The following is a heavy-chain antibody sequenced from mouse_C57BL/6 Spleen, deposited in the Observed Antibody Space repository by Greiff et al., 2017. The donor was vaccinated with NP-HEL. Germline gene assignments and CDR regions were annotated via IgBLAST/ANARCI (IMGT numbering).Heavy chain of an antibody. CDR3: ARHRYDYDSWFAY. Sequence: EVKVVESGGDLVKPGGSLKLSCAASGFTFSSYGMSWVRQTPDKRLEWVATISSGGSYTYYPDSVKGRFTISRDNAKNTLYLQMSSLKSEDTAMYYCARHRYDYDSWFAYWGQGTLVTVSA. J-gene: IGHJ3*01. D-gene: IGHD2-4*01. CDR2: ISSGGSYT. CDR1: GFTFSSYG. V-gene: IGHV5-6*01.